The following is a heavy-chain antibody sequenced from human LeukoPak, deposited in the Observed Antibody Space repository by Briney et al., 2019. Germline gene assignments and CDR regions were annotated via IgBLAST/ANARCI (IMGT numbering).Heavy chain of an antibody. CDR2: INHSGST. Sequence: SETLSLTCGVYGGSFSGYYWGWIRQPPGKGLEWIGEINHSGSTNYNPSLKSRVTISVDTSKIQFSLKLSSVTAADTAVYYCATDPSAHGQYFDYWGQGALVTVSS. CDR1: GGSFSGYY. CDR3: ATDPSAHGQYFDY. J-gene: IGHJ4*02. V-gene: IGHV4-34*01. D-gene: IGHD5-24*01.